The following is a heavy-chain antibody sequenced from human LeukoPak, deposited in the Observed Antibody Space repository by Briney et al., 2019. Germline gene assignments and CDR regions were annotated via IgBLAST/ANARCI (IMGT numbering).Heavy chain of an antibody. CDR3: ARDPTVTNFHDAFDI. CDR1: GFTFSSYW. CDR2: IKQDGSQK. J-gene: IGHJ3*02. D-gene: IGHD4-17*01. V-gene: IGHV3-7*05. Sequence: GGSLRLSCTASGFTFSSYWMSWVRQAPGRGLEWVATIKQDGSQKEYVESVQGRFTISRDNAKNSLYLHMNRLRAEDTAVYYCARDPTVTNFHDAFDIWGQGTLVTVSS.